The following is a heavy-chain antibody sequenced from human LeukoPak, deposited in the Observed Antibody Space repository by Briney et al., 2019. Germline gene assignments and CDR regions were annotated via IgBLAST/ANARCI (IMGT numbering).Heavy chain of an antibody. D-gene: IGHD4-23*01. CDR1: GYTFTSYG. J-gene: IGHJ6*02. V-gene: IGHV1-18*01. CDR2: ISAYNGNT. Sequence: ASVKVPCKASGYTFTSYGISWVRQAPGQGLEWMGWISAYNGNTNYAQKLQGRVTMTTDTSTSTAYMELRSLRSDDTAVYYCARENSRWSTPSSSYYYRMDVWGQGTTVAVSS. CDR3: ARENSRWSTPSSSYYYRMDV.